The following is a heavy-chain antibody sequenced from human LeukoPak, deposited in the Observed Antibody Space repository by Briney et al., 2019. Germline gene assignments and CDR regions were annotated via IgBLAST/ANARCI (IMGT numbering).Heavy chain of an antibody. D-gene: IGHD3-22*01. CDR3: AREGTYYYGSNGYL. CDR1: GYSISSGYY. V-gene: IGHV4-38-2*02. Sequence: SETLSLTCTVSGYSISSGYYWGWIRQPPGEGLEWIGTIYHSGTTYYNPSLKSRVTISVDTSKNQFSLNLNSVTAADTAVYYCAREGTYYYGSNGYLWGKGTTVTVSS. CDR2: IYHSGTT. J-gene: IGHJ6*04.